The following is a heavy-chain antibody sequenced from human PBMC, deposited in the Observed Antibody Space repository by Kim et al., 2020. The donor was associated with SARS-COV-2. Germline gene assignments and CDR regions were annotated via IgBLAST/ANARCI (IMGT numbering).Heavy chain of an antibody. Sequence: GGSLRLSCAASGFTFSSYGMHWVRQAPGKGLEWVAVISYDGSNKYYADSVKGRFTISRDNSKNTLYLQMNSLRAEDTAVYYCAKGSSWSNYFDYWGQGTLGTVSS. V-gene: IGHV3-30*18. CDR2: ISYDGSNK. J-gene: IGHJ4*02. CDR3: AKGSSWSNYFDY. CDR1: GFTFSSYG. D-gene: IGHD6-13*01.